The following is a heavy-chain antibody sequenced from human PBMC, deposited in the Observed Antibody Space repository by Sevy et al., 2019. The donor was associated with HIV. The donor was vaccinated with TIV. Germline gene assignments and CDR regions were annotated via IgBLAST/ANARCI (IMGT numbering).Heavy chain of an antibody. CDR1: GFTFTDYA. CDR3: AKDRWLTGDTRPLDY. D-gene: IGHD7-27*01. V-gene: IGHV3-23*01. J-gene: IGHJ4*02. Sequence: GGSLRLSCAASGFTFTDYAMSWVRQAPGKGVEWVSGISATGGSTYYADSVKGRFTISRDDSRNTLYLYLQMNSLRAEDTALYYCAKDRWLTGDTRPLDYWGQGTLVTVSS. CDR2: ISATGGST.